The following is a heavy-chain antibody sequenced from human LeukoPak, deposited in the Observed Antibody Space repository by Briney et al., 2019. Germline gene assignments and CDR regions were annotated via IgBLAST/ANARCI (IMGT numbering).Heavy chain of an antibody. V-gene: IGHV1-69*06. CDR2: IIPIFGTA. J-gene: IGHJ4*02. D-gene: IGHD2-15*01. CDR1: GGTFSSYA. Sequence: SVKVSCKASGGTFSSYAISWVRQAPGQGLEWMGGIIPIFGTANYAQKFQGRVTITADKSTSTAYMELSSLRSEDTAVYYCARDFRYCGNSNCYSYFDYWGQGTLVTVSS. CDR3: ARDFRYCGNSNCYSYFDY.